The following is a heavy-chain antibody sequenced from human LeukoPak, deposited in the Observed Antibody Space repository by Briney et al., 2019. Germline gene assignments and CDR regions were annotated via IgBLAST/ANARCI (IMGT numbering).Heavy chain of an antibody. V-gene: IGHV4-61*01. D-gene: IGHD6-13*01. CDR1: GYSISSDYY. J-gene: IGHJ4*02. CDR3: AKVGYSGTWYPLDY. Sequence: PSETLSLTCTVSGYSISSDYYWGWIRQPPGKGLEWIGYIYYSGNTNYNPSLKSRVTISVDTSKNQFSLKLNSVTAADTAVYYCAKVGYSGTWYPLDYWGQGTLVTVSS. CDR2: IYYSGNT.